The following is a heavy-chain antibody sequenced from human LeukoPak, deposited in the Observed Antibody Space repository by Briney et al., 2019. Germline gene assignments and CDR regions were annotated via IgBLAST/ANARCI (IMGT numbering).Heavy chain of an antibody. V-gene: IGHV3-43D*04. D-gene: IGHD3-10*01. J-gene: IGHJ4*02. CDR3: AKGGRRLLWFGEPPGDY. CDR2: ISWDGGTT. Sequence: GGSLRLSCAASGFTFDDYAMHWVRQAPGKGLEWVSLISWDGGTTYYADSVKGRFTISRDNSKNSLYLRMNSLRAEDTALYYCAKGGRRLLWFGEPPGDYWGQGTLVTVSS. CDR1: GFTFDDYA.